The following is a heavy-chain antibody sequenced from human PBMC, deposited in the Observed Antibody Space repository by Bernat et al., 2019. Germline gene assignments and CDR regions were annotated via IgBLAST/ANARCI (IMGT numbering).Heavy chain of an antibody. V-gene: IGHV3-33*01. J-gene: IGHJ4*02. CDR3: ARESPYRLRYLDY. CDR2: IWYDGSNK. CDR1: GFTFSSYG. Sequence: QVQLVESGGGVVQPGRSLRLSCAASGFTFSSYGMHWVRQAPGKGLEWVAVIWYDGSNKYYADSVKGRFTISRDNSKNTLYLQMNSLRAEDTAVYYCARESPYRLRYLDYWGQGTLVTVSS. D-gene: IGHD3-9*01.